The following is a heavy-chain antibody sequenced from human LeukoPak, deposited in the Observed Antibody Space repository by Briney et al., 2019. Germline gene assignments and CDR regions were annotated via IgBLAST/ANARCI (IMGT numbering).Heavy chain of an antibody. CDR3: ARQVHGGYYYYMDG. J-gene: IGHJ6*03. CDR2: IYYSGST. V-gene: IGHV4-39*01. CDR1: GGSISSSSYY. Sequence: SETLSLTCTVSGGSISSSSYYWGWIRQPPGKGLEWIGSIYYSGSTYYNPSLKSRDTISVDTSKNQFSLRLSSVTAADTAVYYCARQVHGGYYYYMDGWGKGTTVTVSS. D-gene: IGHD3-10*01.